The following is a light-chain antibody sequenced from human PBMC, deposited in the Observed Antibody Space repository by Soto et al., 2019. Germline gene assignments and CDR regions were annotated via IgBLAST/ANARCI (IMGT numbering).Light chain of an antibody. CDR2: GAA. Sequence: DIQMTQSPSSLSASVGDRVAITCRASQNIRNYLNWYQQQPGKAPKVLIYGAASLQSGVPSRFSGSGSGTNFTLTINSLQPEDYATYYCHQSYNIQALTFGGGTKVESK. CDR3: HQSYNIQALT. J-gene: IGKJ4*01. CDR1: QNIRNY. V-gene: IGKV1-39*01.